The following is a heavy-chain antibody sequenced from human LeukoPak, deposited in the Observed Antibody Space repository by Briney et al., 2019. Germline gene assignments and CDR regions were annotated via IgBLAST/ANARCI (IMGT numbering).Heavy chain of an antibody. Sequence: PGGSLRLSCAASGFTVSSNYLSWVRQAPGKGLEWVSVIYSGGSTYYADSVKGRFTISRDNSKNTLYLQMNSLRAEDTAVYYCAREDPQTGLTDAFDIWGQGTMVTVS. V-gene: IGHV3-66*01. D-gene: IGHD1-1*01. CDR1: GFTVSSNY. CDR3: AREDPQTGLTDAFDI. CDR2: IYSGGST. J-gene: IGHJ3*02.